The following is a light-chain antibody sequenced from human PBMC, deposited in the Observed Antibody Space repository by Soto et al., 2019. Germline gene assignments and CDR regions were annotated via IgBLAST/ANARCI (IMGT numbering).Light chain of an antibody. Sequence: QSALTQPPSASGSPGQSVTISCTGTSSDVGGYNYVSWYQQHPGKAPKLMIYEVSKRPSGVPDRFSVSKAGNTASLTVSGLQVEVEADYYCISFEASNNVLFGGVSQRTVL. CDR1: SSDVGGYNY. CDR2: EVS. J-gene: IGLJ7*01. V-gene: IGLV2-8*01. CDR3: ISFEASNNVL.